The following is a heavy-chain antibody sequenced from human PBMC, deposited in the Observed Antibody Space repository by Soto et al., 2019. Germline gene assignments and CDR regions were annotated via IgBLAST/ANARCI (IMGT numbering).Heavy chain of an antibody. J-gene: IGHJ4*02. Sequence: QVQMEQSGAEVKEPGSSVKVSCKPSGGFLSSFAINWVRQAPGQGLEWMGRIIPFVDVANSAQRFHDRVTFTAGKSTDTAYMELSSLRPDDTAVYYCARGDASPWFYFDHWGLGSLVTVSS. V-gene: IGHV1-69*04. CDR1: GGFLSSFA. CDR3: ARGDASPWFYFDH. D-gene: IGHD3-9*01. CDR2: IIPFVDVA.